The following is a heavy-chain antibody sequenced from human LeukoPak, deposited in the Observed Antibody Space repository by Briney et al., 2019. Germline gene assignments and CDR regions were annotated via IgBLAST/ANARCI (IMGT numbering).Heavy chain of an antibody. J-gene: IGHJ2*01. CDR2: STGGST. CDR1: GFSFSSYV. CDR3: AKGALGAAYWYFDV. D-gene: IGHD1-26*01. V-gene: IGHV3-23*01. Sequence: GGSLRLSCAASGFSFSSYVMSWVRQAPGKGLEWVSASTGGSTYYPDSVKGRFTVSRDNSKNTLYLQLNSLRAEDTAVYYCAKGALGAAYWYFDVWGRGTLVRVSS.